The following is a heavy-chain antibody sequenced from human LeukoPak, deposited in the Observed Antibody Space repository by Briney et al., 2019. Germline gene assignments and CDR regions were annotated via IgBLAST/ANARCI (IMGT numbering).Heavy chain of an antibody. J-gene: IGHJ6*03. D-gene: IGHD6-19*01. Sequence: SETLSLTCSVSGGSVTNYYWSWIRQTAGQGLEWIGRVYTRGTSNYNPSLRSRVIISVDKSANQVSLRMTSVSAADTAVYYCTSGNGGWSSQYYFYYMVVWGKGTTVTVSS. CDR2: VYTRGTS. V-gene: IGHV4-4*07. CDR1: GGSVTNYY. CDR3: TSGNGGWSSQYYFYYMVV.